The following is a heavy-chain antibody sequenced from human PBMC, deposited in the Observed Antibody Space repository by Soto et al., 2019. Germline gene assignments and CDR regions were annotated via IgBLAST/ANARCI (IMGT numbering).Heavy chain of an antibody. CDR2: INPNGGST. CDR3: ARGLTSGDY. J-gene: IGHJ4*02. Sequence: QVQLVQSGAEVKNPGASVKLSCKASGYTFTSFYIHWVRQAPGQGLEWMAIINPNGGSTNYAPNLQGRVTLTRDTSTNTVYIKLSSLGSEDTAVYYCARGLTSGDYWGQGTLVTVST. D-gene: IGHD7-27*01. CDR1: GYTFTSFY. V-gene: IGHV1-46*01.